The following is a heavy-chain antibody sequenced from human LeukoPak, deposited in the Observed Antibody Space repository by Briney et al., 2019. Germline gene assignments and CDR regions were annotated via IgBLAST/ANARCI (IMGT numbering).Heavy chain of an antibody. CDR2: MNPNSGNT. V-gene: IGHV1-8*01. CDR3: VREWDCSSTSCSTNYYYYMDV. CDR1: GYTFTSYD. J-gene: IGHJ6*03. D-gene: IGHD2-2*01. Sequence: ASVKVSCKASGYTFTSYDINWVRQATGQGLEWMGWMNPNSGNTGYAQKFQGRVTMTRNTSISTAYMELTSLRSEDTAVYYCVREWDCSSTSCSTNYYYYMDVWGKGTTVTVSS.